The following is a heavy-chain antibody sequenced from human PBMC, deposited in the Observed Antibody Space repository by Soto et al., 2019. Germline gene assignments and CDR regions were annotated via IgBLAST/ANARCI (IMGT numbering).Heavy chain of an antibody. CDR1: GGSISSYY. Sequence: PSDTLSLTCTVSGGSISSYYWSWIRQPPGKGLEWIGYIYYSGSTNYNPSLKSRVTISVDTSKNQFSLKLSSVTAADTAVYYCARVGRKRWLKSDAFDIWGQGTMVTVS. D-gene: IGHD5-12*01. V-gene: IGHV4-59*01. CDR3: ARVGRKRWLKSDAFDI. J-gene: IGHJ3*02. CDR2: IYYSGST.